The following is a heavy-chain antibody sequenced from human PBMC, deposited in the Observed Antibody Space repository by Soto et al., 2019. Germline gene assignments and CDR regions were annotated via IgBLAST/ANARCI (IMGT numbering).Heavy chain of an antibody. CDR3: ARWGGGFDY. Sequence: EVQLVESGGGLIQPGGSLRLSCAASGFTVSSNYMSWVRQAPGKGLEWVSVIYSGGSTYYADSVKGRFTISRDNSKNSLFLQRTSLRAEDTAVDYWARWGGGFDYWGQGTLVTVSS. J-gene: IGHJ4*02. D-gene: IGHD3-16*01. V-gene: IGHV3-53*01. CDR1: GFTVSSNY. CDR2: IYSGGST.